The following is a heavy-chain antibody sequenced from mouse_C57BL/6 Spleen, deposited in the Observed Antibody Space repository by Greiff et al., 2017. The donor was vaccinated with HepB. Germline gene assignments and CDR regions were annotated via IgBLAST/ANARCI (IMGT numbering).Heavy chain of an antibody. J-gene: IGHJ2*01. D-gene: IGHD2-10*02. Sequence: VLLQQPGAELVKPGASVKMSCKASGYTFTGYWITWVKQRPGQGLEWIGDIYPGSGSTNYNEKFKSKATLTVDTSSSTAYLQLSSLTSEDSAVYYCARGGVCDYWGDGTTLTVSS. CDR2: IYPGSGST. V-gene: IGHV1-55*01. CDR1: GYTFTGYW. CDR3: ARGGVCDY.